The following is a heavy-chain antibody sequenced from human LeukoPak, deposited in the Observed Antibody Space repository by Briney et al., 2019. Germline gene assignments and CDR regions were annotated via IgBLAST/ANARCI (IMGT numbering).Heavy chain of an antibody. D-gene: IGHD2-15*01. CDR2: IIPIFGTA. CDR1: GGTFSSYA. Sequence: ASVKVSCKASGGTFSSYAISWVRQAPGQGLEWMGGIIPIFGTANYAQKFQGRVTITTDESTSTAYMELSSLRSEDTAVYFCARVHCSGGSCYSSSDSWGQGTLVTVSS. J-gene: IGHJ4*02. V-gene: IGHV1-69*05. CDR3: ARVHCSGGSCYSSSDS.